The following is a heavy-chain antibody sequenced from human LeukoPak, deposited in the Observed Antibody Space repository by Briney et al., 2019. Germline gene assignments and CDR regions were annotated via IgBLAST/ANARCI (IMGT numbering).Heavy chain of an antibody. V-gene: IGHV1-69*13. Sequence: ASVKVSCKASGGTFSSYAISWVRQAPGQGLEWMGGIIPIFGTANYAQKFQGRVTITADESTSTAYMELSSLRSEDTAVYYCARDCSGGSCSPLGYWGQGTLVTVFS. CDR3: ARDCSGGSCSPLGY. CDR1: GGTFSSYA. CDR2: IIPIFGTA. D-gene: IGHD2-15*01. J-gene: IGHJ4*02.